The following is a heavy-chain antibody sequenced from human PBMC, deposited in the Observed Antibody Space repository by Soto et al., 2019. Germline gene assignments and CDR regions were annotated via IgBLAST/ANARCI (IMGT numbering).Heavy chain of an antibody. CDR2: IYPCDSDT. CDR3: ANVRYPASSGYFQH. D-gene: IGHD1-1*01. CDR1: GYSYTKYW. J-gene: IGHJ1*01. V-gene: IGHV5-51*01. Sequence: GESLKNFCKGSGYSYTKYWIGLGRQKPGKSLEWMGIIYPCDSDTRNSPSFQGQVTISADKSISTAYLQWNSLKASDTAIYYCANVRYPASSGYFQHWGQGTLVTVSS.